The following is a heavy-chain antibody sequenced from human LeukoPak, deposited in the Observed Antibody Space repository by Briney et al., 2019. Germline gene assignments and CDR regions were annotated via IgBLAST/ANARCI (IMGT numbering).Heavy chain of an antibody. J-gene: IGHJ4*02. Sequence: GGSLRLSCVASGFTFSSHLMTWVRQAPGKGLEWVANIKQDGTEKYYVASGRGRFTISRDNANNLLYLQMNSLRDEGTAVYYCASERPSSSWYDYWGQGTLVTVSS. V-gene: IGHV3-7*01. CDR1: GFTFSSHL. D-gene: IGHD6-13*01. CDR3: ASERPSSSWYDY. CDR2: IKQDGTEK.